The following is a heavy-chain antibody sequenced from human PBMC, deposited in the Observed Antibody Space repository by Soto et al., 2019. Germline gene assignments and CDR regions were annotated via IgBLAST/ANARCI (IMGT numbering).Heavy chain of an antibody. CDR1: GFTFSSYA. CDR2: ISGSGGST. Sequence: HPGGSLRLSCAASGFTFSSYAMSWVRQAPGKGLEWVSAISGSGGSTYYADTVKGRFTISRDNSKNTLYLQMNSLRAEDTAVYYCAKVDSSSWYVSYYYGMYVWGQGTTVTVSS. V-gene: IGHV3-23*01. D-gene: IGHD6-13*01. CDR3: AKVDSSSWYVSYYYGMYV. J-gene: IGHJ6*02.